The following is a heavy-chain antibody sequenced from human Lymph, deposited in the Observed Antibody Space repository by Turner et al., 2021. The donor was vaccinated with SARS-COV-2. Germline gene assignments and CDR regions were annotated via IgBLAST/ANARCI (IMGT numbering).Heavy chain of an antibody. J-gene: IGHJ4*02. V-gene: IGHV4-30-4*01. Sequence: VPLQESGPGLVEPSGTLFLPFPVSGGSISSGDYYWSWNRQPPGKGLEWIGYIYYSGSTYYNPSLKSRVTKTEDTSKIQFALELSSVTAEDTAVYYCARVVVLRRAYFDYWGQGTLVTVSS. CDR3: ARVVVLRRAYFDY. CDR2: IYYSGST. CDR1: GGSISSGDYY. D-gene: IGHD2-8*01.